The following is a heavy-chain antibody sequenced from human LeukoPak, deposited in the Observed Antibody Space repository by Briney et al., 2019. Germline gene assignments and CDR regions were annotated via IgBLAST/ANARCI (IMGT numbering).Heavy chain of an antibody. D-gene: IGHD6-19*01. Sequence: SETLSLTCIVSDYSISSNHYWGWVRQPPGKGLEWIGHVYHGGSIYYNPSLKSRVTISLDTSKNQFSLRLSSLTAADTALYYCVRTTVTGTRYQFDHWGPGTLVTVSS. J-gene: IGHJ4*02. CDR1: DYSISSNHY. CDR3: VRTTVTGTRYQFDH. CDR2: VYHGGSI. V-gene: IGHV4-38-2*02.